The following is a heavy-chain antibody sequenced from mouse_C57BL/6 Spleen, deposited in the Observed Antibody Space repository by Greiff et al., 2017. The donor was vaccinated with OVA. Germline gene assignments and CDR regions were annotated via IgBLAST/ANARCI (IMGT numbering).Heavy chain of an antibody. CDR2: ISSGSSTI. Sequence: EVHLVESGGGLVKPGGSLKLSCAASGFTFSDYGMHWVRQAPEKGLEWVAYISSGSSTIYYADTVKGRFTISRDNAKNTLFLQMTSLRSEDTAMYSCARPDYYGYSFDYWGQGTTLTVSS. CDR1: GFTFSDYG. CDR3: ARPDYYGYSFDY. D-gene: IGHD1-1*01. V-gene: IGHV5-17*01. J-gene: IGHJ2*01.